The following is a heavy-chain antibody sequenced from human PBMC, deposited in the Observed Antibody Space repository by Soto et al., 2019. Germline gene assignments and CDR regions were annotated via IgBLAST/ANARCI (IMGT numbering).Heavy chain of an antibody. V-gene: IGHV3-33*01. D-gene: IGHD3-10*01. CDR1: GFTFRSYG. CDR2: IWYDGSNK. Sequence: HPGGSLRLSCAASGFTFRSYGMHWVRQAPGKGLEWVAVIWYDGSNKYYADSVKGRFTISRDNSKNTLYLQMSSLRAEETAVYYCAREDLITDWGQGTLVTVSS. J-gene: IGHJ4*02. CDR3: AREDLITD.